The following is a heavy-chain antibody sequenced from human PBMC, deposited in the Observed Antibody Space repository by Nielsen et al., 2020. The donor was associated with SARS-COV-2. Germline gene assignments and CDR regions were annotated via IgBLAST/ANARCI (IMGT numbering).Heavy chain of an antibody. CDR3: ARDAAYSRFDY. Sequence: GGSLRLSCAASGSIFSSSWMVWVRQAPGKGLEWVANINQDGSVLNYVDSVKGRFTISRDNARKSLYLQMHSLRAEDTAVYYCARDAAYSRFDYWGQGTLVTASS. J-gene: IGHJ4*02. V-gene: IGHV3-7*05. CDR1: GSIFSSSW. CDR2: INQDGSVL. D-gene: IGHD4-11*01.